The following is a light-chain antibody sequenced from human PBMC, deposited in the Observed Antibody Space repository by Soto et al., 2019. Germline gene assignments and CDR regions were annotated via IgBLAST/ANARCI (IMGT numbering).Light chain of an antibody. CDR1: SSDVGAYNY. J-gene: IGLJ1*01. CDR2: EVT. Sequence: QSPLTLPASVSGSPGQSSTISCTGTSSDVGAYNYVSWYQHHPGKVPKLLIYEVTNRPSGVSDRFSGSKSGNTASLTISGLQAEDEADYYCSSKRDSSTLFVFGTGTKVTVL. V-gene: IGLV2-14*01. CDR3: SSKRDSSTLFV.